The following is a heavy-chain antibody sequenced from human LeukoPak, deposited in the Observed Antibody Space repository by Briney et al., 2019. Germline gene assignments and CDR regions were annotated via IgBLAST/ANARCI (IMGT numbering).Heavy chain of an antibody. V-gene: IGHV2-70*11. CDR1: GFSLRTSEMC. D-gene: IGHD3-22*01. Sequence: SGPTLVKPTQTLTPTCSFSGFSLRTSEMCVSWIRQPPGKALEWLARIDWDDTKYYSTSLKTRLTISKDTAKNQVVLTMTNMDPEDTATYYCARTVYANSGFYYKPIDFWGQGTLVTVSS. CDR2: IDWDDTK. J-gene: IGHJ4*02. CDR3: ARTVYANSGFYYKPIDF.